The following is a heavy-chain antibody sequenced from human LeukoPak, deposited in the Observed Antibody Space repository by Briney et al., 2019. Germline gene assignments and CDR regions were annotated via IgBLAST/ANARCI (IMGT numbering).Heavy chain of an antibody. CDR1: GGSFSGYY. CDR3: ARYSRGVGY. V-gene: IGHV4-34*01. Sequence: SGTLSLTCAVYGGSFSGYYWSWIRQPPGKGLEWIGEINHSGSTNYNPSLKSRVTISVDTSKNQFSLKLSSVTAADTAVYYCARYSRGVGYWGQGTLVTVSS. CDR2: INHSGST. J-gene: IGHJ4*02. D-gene: IGHD5-18*01.